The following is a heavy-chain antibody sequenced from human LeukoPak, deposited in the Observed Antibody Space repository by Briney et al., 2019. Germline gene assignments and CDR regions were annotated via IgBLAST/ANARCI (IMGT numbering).Heavy chain of an antibody. CDR2: INSDGSST. V-gene: IGHV3-74*01. CDR3: ARDLSSGYYPELFDY. D-gene: IGHD3-22*01. Sequence: PGGSLRLSCAASGFTFSRYWKHWVRHAPGKGLVWVSRINSDGSSTTYADSVKGRFTISRDNAKNTLYLQMNNLRAEDTAVYYCARDLSSGYYPELFDYWGQGTLVTVSS. J-gene: IGHJ4*02. CDR1: GFTFSRYW.